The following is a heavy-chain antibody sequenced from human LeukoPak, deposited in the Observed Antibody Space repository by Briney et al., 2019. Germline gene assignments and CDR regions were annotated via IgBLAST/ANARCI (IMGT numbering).Heavy chain of an antibody. CDR3: ARDSCSGGSCYLSSYYYYYGMDV. V-gene: IGHV3-21*01. J-gene: IGHJ6*02. CDR2: ISSSSSYI. D-gene: IGHD2-15*01. CDR1: GFTFSSYS. Sequence: PGGSLRLSCAASGFTFSSYSMNWVRQAPGKGLEWVSSISSSSSYIYYADSVKGRFTISRVNAKNSLYLQMNSLRAEDTAVYYCARDSCSGGSCYLSSYYYYYGMDVWGQGTTVTVSS.